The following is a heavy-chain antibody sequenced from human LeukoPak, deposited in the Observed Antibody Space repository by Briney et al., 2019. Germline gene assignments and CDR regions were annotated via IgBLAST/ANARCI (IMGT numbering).Heavy chain of an antibody. D-gene: IGHD3-3*01. V-gene: IGHV3-11*01. J-gene: IGHJ3*02. CDR3: ATQKNDFWSGSSYDAFDI. CDR2: ISSSGNTK. CDR1: GFTFSDYY. Sequence: PGGSLRLSCAASGFTFSDYYMSWIRQAPGKGLEWVSYISSSGNTKYYADSVKGRFTISRDNAKNSLYLQMNSLRAEDTAVHYCATQKNDFWSGSSYDAFDIWGQGTMVIVSS.